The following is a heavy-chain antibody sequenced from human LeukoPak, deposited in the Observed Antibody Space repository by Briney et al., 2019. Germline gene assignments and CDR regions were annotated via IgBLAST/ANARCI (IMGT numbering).Heavy chain of an antibody. CDR1: GGSISSYY. CDR3: ARDAYRSIAAAGTDY. D-gene: IGHD6-13*01. V-gene: IGHV4-59*12. J-gene: IGHJ4*02. Sequence: SSETLSLTYAVSGGSISSYYWSWIRQPPGKGLEWIGYIYYSGSTNYNPSLKSRVTISVDTSKNQFSLKLSSVTAADTAVYYCARDAYRSIAAAGTDYWGQGTLVTVSS. CDR2: IYYSGST.